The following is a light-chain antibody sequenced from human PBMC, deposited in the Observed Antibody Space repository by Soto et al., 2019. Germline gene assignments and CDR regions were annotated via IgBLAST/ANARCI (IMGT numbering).Light chain of an antibody. CDR1: GSDVGGYNY. CDR2: EVS. J-gene: IGLJ2*01. CDR3: SSYAGSNIYVV. Sequence: QSVLTQPPSASGSPGQSVTISCTGTGSDVGGYNYVSWYQHHPGKAPKLMLYEVSTRPSGVPDRFSGSKSGNTASLTVSGLQAEDEADYCCSSYAGSNIYVVFGGGTKLTVL. V-gene: IGLV2-8*01.